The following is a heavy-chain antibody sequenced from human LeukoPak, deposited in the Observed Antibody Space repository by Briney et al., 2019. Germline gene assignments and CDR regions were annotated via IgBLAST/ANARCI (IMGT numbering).Heavy chain of an antibody. CDR1: GYTFTSYY. CDR3: TPEGLRGAISSDFDY. V-gene: IGHV1-46*01. Sequence: ASVKVSCKASGYTFTSYYMHWVRQAPGQGLEWMGIINPSGGSTSYAQKFQGRVTMTRDTSTSTVYMELSSLKTEDTALYYCTPEGLRGAISSDFDYWGQGTLVTVSS. D-gene: IGHD3-16*01. J-gene: IGHJ4*02. CDR2: INPSGGST.